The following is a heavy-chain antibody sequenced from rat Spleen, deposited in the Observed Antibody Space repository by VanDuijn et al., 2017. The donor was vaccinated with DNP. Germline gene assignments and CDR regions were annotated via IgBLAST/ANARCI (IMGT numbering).Heavy chain of an antibody. J-gene: IGHJ4*01. Sequence: EVRLVVSGGGLVQPGRSLKVSCAASGFTFSDYNMAWVRQAPKKGLEWVATITYDGSRTYCRDSVKGRFTISRDNAKSTLYLQMDSLRSEDTATYYCTTFEGTNAWGQGTSVTVSS. D-gene: IGHD1-11*01. CDR2: ITYDGSRT. CDR1: GFTFSDYN. CDR3: TTFEGTNA. V-gene: IGHV5S10*01.